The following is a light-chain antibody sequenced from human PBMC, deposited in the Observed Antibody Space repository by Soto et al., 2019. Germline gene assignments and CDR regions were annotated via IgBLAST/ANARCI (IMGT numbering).Light chain of an antibody. Sequence: QAVVTQEPSLTVSPGGTVTLTCASSTGTVTSGHFPSWFQQKPGQAPRALIHGATNKHSWTPARFSGSLLGGKAALTLSDVQAEDEAEYYCLMYDGGPWVFGGGTKVTVL. V-gene: IGLV7-43*01. CDR1: TGTVTSGHF. J-gene: IGLJ3*02. CDR3: LMYDGGPWV. CDR2: GAT.